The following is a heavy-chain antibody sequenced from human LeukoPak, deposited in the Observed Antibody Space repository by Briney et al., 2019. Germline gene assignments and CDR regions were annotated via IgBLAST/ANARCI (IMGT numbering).Heavy chain of an antibody. J-gene: IGHJ5*02. V-gene: IGHV4-34*01. CDR3: ARRSMTTVTNWFDP. D-gene: IGHD4-17*01. CDR2: INHSGST. CDR1: GGSFSGYY. Sequence: SETLSLTCAVYGGSFSGYYWSWIRQPPGKGLEWIGEINHSGSTNYNPSLKSRVTISVDTSKNQFSLKLSSVTAADTAVYYCARRSMTTVTNWFDPWGQGTLVTVSS.